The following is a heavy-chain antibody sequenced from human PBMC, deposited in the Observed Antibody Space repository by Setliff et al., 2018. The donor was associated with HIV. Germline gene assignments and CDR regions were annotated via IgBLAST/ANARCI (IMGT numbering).Heavy chain of an antibody. V-gene: IGHV1-18*01. D-gene: IGHD3-22*01. J-gene: IGHJ3*02. CDR1: GYTFTSYG. Sequence: ASVKVSCKASGYTFTSYGISWVRQAPGQGLDWMGWISTYNRNTNYAQNLQGRVTMTTDTSTSTAYMELRSLISDDTAVYYCARDGESGGTYYYDCSGYHSDAFDIWGQGTMVTVSS. CDR2: ISTYNRNT. CDR3: ARDGESGGTYYYDCSGYHSDAFDI.